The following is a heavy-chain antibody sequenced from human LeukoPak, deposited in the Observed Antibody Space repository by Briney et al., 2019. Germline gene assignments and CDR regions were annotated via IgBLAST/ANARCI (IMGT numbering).Heavy chain of an antibody. J-gene: IGHJ6*03. V-gene: IGHV4-59*12. D-gene: IGHD3-22*01. CDR3: ARDGADADYYDSSGYPYYYMDV. CDR1: GGSISSYY. CDR2: IYYSGST. Sequence: SETLSLTCTVSGGSISSYYWSWIRQPPGKGLEWIGYIYYSGSTNYNPSLKSRVTISVDTSKNQFSLKLSSVTAADTAVFYCARDGADADYYDSSGYPYYYMDVWGKGTTVTVSS.